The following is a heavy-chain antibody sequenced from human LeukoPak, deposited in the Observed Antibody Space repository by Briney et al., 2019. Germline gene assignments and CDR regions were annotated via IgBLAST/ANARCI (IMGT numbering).Heavy chain of an antibody. Sequence: PSETLSLTCTVSAASLSNYYWSCIRQPPGKGLEWIAYIYYSGSTRYNPSLMSRASISVDTSKNQFSLKLISVTAADTAVYYCARRNYDVLAGNWFDPWGQGTLVTVSS. V-gene: IGHV4-59*08. J-gene: IGHJ5*02. CDR3: ARRNYDVLAGNWFDP. CDR2: IYYSGST. D-gene: IGHD3-9*01. CDR1: AASLSNYY.